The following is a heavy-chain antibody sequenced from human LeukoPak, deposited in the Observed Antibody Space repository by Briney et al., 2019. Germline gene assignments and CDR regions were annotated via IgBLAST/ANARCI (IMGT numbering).Heavy chain of an antibody. Sequence: GASVKVSCKASGYTFTCYYMHWVRQAPGQGLEWMGWINPNSGGTNYAQKFQGRVTMTRDTSISTAYMELSRLRSDDTAVYYCARDLTYRGYYTDVWGKGTTVTVSS. V-gene: IGHV1-2*02. CDR1: GYTFTCYY. CDR3: ARDLTYRGYYTDV. D-gene: IGHD3-10*01. J-gene: IGHJ6*03. CDR2: INPNSGGT.